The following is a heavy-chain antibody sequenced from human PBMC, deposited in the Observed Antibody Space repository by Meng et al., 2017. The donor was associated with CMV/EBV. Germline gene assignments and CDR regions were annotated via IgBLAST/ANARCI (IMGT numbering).Heavy chain of an antibody. CDR3: ARDLQSGGRAY. CDR1: GFTFSSYS. Sequence: EVQLLESGGXLVKPGXSLRRSCAASGFTFSSYSMNWFRQAPGKGLEWVSSISSSSSYIYYADSVKGRFTISRDNAKNSLYLQMNSLRAEDTAVYYCARDLQSGGRAYGDHGPRVTVSS. J-gene: IGHJ4*01. D-gene: IGHD5-24*01. CDR2: ISSSSSYI. V-gene: IGHV3-21*01.